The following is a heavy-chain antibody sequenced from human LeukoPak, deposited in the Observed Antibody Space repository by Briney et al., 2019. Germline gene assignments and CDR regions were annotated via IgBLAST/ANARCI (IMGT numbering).Heavy chain of an antibody. V-gene: IGHV2-5*02. J-gene: IGHJ1*01. CDR3: AHSRMAAAGTGYFQH. D-gene: IGHD6-13*01. CDR1: GFSLSTSRVG. CDR2: IYWDDDK. Sequence: ESGPTLVKPTQTLTLTCTFSGFSLSTSRVGVGWIRQPPGKALEWLALIYWDDDKRYSPSLKSRLTITKDTSKNQVVLTMTNMDPVDTATYYCAHSRMAAAGTGYFQHWGQGTLVTVSS.